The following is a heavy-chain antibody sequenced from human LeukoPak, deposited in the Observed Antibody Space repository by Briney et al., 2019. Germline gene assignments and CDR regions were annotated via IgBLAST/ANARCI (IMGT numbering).Heavy chain of an antibody. CDR2: IGGDGTIT. D-gene: IGHD5-24*01. CDR1: GAAFTILA. V-gene: IGHV3-64*02. Sequence: GGSLRLSCAVSGAAFTILAMHWIRQCPGKELEFVSAIGGDGTITHYGDSVRGRFMITRDNSKNTMYLQMGGLRPEDTAVYFCATGYNHYYDYRGQGIQVTVSS. CDR3: ATGYNHYYDY. J-gene: IGHJ4*02.